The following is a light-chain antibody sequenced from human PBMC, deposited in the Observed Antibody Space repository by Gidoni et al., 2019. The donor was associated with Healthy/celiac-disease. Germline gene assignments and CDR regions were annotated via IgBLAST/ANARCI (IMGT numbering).Light chain of an antibody. CDR3: QQYNSYGT. V-gene: IGKV1-5*03. CDR1: QSISSW. Sequence: IHMTQSPSTLSASVGDRVTLTCRASQSISSWLAWYQQKPGKAPKLLIYKASSIESGIPARFSGSGSGTEFTLTISSLQPDDFATYYCQQYNSYGTFGQGTKVEIK. CDR2: KAS. J-gene: IGKJ1*01.